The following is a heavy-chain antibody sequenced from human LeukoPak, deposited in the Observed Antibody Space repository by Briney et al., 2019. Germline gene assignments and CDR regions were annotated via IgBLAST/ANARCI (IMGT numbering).Heavy chain of an antibody. CDR1: GFTFSSYW. Sequence: GGSLRLSCAASGFTFSSYWMHWVRQAPGKGLVWVSHINSDGSSTSYADSVKGRFTISRDNAKNTLYLQMNSLRAEDTAVYYCARDEEQQLLDYWGQGTLVTVSS. D-gene: IGHD6-13*01. CDR2: INSDGSST. J-gene: IGHJ4*02. CDR3: ARDEEQQLLDY. V-gene: IGHV3-74*01.